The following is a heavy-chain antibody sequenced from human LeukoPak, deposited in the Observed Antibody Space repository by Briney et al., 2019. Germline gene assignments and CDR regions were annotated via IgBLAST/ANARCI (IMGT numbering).Heavy chain of an antibody. CDR1: GASISSSY. Sequence: SETLSLTCTVSGASISSSYWSWIRQPPGKGLEWIGYIYYSGSTNYNPSLKSRVTISIDTSKNHFSLKVNSVTAADTAVYYCARSPYGSTSTNYYMDVWGEGTTVTVSS. J-gene: IGHJ6*03. V-gene: IGHV4-59*01. D-gene: IGHD2-2*01. CDR3: ARSPYGSTSTNYYMDV. CDR2: IYYSGST.